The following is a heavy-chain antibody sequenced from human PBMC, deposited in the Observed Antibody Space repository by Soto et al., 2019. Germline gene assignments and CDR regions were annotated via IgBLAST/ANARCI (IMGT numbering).Heavy chain of an antibody. Sequence: GASVKVSCKASGYTFTSNDINWVRQATGQGPEWMGWINPNSGNADNAQKFQGRVTITADESTSTAYMELSSLRSEDTAVYYCAIQWGYFDYWGQGTLVTVSS. CDR3: AIQWGYFDY. J-gene: IGHJ4*02. V-gene: IGHV1-8*01. CDR1: GYTFTSND. D-gene: IGHD1-26*01. CDR2: INPNSGNA.